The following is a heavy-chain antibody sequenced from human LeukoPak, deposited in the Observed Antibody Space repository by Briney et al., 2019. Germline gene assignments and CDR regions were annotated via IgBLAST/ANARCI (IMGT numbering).Heavy chain of an antibody. Sequence: GGSLRLSCAASGFTFSSYWMHWVRQAPGKGLVWVSRINSDGSSTSYADSVRGRFTISRDNAKNTLYLQMNSLRAEDTAVYYCARDQLWSGDEAFDIWGQGTMVTVSS. CDR2: INSDGSST. V-gene: IGHV3-74*01. J-gene: IGHJ3*02. D-gene: IGHD3-10*01. CDR3: ARDQLWSGDEAFDI. CDR1: GFTFSSYW.